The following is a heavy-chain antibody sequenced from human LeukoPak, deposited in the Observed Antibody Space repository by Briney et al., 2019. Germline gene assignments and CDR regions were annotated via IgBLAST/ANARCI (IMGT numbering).Heavy chain of an antibody. J-gene: IGHJ4*02. CDR3: AKAPVTTCSGAYCYPFDY. CDR2: IYSDGST. CDR1: GFTVSSNY. D-gene: IGHD2-15*01. Sequence: GGSLRLSCAASGFTVSSNYMSWVRQAPGKGLEWVSEIYSDGSTYYAVSVKGRFTISRDSSKNTLYLQMNSLRAGDAAVYYCAKAPVTTCSGAYCYPFDYWSQGTLVTVSS. V-gene: IGHV3-53*01.